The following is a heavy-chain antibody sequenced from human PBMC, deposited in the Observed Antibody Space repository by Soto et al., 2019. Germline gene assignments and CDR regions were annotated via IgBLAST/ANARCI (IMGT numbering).Heavy chain of an antibody. Sequence: QVQLVQSGAEVKKPGASVKVSCKASGYTFTSYAIQWVRQAPGQRLEWMGWINTGNGNTKYSQEFQGRVTITRNTFASTADMELSSLRSEDTAVYYCARVQSGYSSGWYYFDYWGQGTLVTVSS. CDR2: INTGNGNT. CDR3: ARVQSGYSSGWYYFDY. CDR1: GYTFTSYA. J-gene: IGHJ4*02. V-gene: IGHV1-3*04. D-gene: IGHD6-19*01.